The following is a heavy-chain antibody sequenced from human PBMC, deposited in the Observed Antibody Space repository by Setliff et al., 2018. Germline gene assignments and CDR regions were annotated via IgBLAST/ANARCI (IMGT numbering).Heavy chain of an antibody. CDR1: GYTFASYD. J-gene: IGHJ5*02. CDR3: ARGRRGNYDFWSGYSNWFDP. D-gene: IGHD3-3*01. V-gene: IGHV1-8*03. CDR2: MNPNSGNT. Sequence: ASVKVSCKASGYTFASYDINWVRQATGQGLEWMGWMNPNSGNTGYAQKFQGRVTITRNTSISTAYMELSSLRSEDTAVYYCARGRRGNYDFWSGYSNWFDPWGQGTLVTVSS.